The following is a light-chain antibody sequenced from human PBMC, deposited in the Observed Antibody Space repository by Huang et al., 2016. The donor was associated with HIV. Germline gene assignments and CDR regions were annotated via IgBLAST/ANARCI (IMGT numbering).Light chain of an antibody. V-gene: IGKV1-NL1*01. CDR2: AAS. CDR1: QGISNS. J-gene: IGKJ4*01. CDR3: QQYFTSPPLT. Sequence: DIQMTQSPSSLSASVGDRVTITCRASQGISNSLAWYQQKPGRAPKLLVYAASRLGSGVPSRFSGRGSGTDYTLTISRLQPEDVATYYCQQYFTSPPLTFGGGTKVEIK.